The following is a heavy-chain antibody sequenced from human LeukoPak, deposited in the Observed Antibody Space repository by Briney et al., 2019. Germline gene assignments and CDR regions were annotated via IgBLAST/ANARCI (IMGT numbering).Heavy chain of an antibody. CDR3: ARLGVTIFEVADSPDY. D-gene: IGHD3-3*01. CDR2: IYPGDSDT. J-gene: IGHJ4*02. V-gene: IGHV5-51*01. Sequence: LGESLKISCKGSGYSFTSYWIGWVRQMPGKGLEWMGIIYPGDSDTRYSPSFQGQVTISADKSISTAYLQWSSLKASDTAMYYCARLGVTIFEVADSPDYWGQGTLVTVSS. CDR1: GYSFTSYW.